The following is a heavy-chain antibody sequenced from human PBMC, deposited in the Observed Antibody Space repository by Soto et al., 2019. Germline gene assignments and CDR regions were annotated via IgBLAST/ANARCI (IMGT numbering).Heavy chain of an antibody. V-gene: IGHV1-46*01. J-gene: IGHJ6*02. D-gene: IGHD2-2*01. CDR2: INPSGGST. Sequence: GASVKVSCKASGYTFTSYYMHWVLQAPGQGLEWMGIINPSGGSTSYAQKFQGRVTMTRDTSTSTVYMELSSLRSEDTAVYYCARGGIVVVPAAINYYYGMDVWGQGTTVTV. CDR3: ARGGIVVVPAAINYYYGMDV. CDR1: GYTFTSYY.